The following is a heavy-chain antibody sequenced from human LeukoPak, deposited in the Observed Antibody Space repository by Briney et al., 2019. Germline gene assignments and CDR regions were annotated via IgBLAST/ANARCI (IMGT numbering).Heavy chain of an antibody. CDR2: IIPIFGTA. CDR3: ARSGEENYYDSSGHVSPFDY. V-gene: IGHV1-69*13. Sequence: VASVKVSCKASGGTFSSYAISWVRQAPGQGPEGMGGIIPIFGTANYAQKFQGRVTITADESTSTAYMELSSLRSEDTAVYYCARSGEENYYDSSGHVSPFDYWGQGTLVTVSS. CDR1: GGTFSSYA. D-gene: IGHD3-22*01. J-gene: IGHJ4*02.